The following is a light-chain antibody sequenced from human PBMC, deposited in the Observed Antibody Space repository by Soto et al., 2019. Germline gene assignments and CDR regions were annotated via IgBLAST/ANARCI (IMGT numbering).Light chain of an antibody. J-gene: IGLJ3*02. V-gene: IGLV1-40*01. CDR2: GNS. Sequence: QAVVTQPPSVSGAPGQRVTISCTGSSSNIGAGYDVHWYQQLPGTAPKLLIYGNSNRPSGGPDRFSGSKSGTSASLAITGLQAEDEADYDCQSYDSSWVFGGGTKLTVL. CDR3: QSYDSSWV. CDR1: SSNIGAGYD.